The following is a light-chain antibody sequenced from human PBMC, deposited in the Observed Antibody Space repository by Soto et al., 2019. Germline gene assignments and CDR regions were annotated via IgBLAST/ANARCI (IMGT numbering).Light chain of an antibody. CDR3: AAWDDGLSVSYVV. CDR1: NSNIGINY. CDR2: TNN. V-gene: IGLV1-47*02. Sequence: QSVLTQPPSASGTPGQRVTISCSGSNSNIGINYVYWYQQLPGTAPKLLIHTNNQRPSGVPDRFSGSKSGTSASLAISGLRSEDEADYHCAAWDDGLSVSYVVFGGGTQLTVL. J-gene: IGLJ2*01.